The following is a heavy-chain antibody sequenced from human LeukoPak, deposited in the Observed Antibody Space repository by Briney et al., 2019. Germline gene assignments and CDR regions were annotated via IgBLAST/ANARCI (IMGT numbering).Heavy chain of an antibody. CDR3: ARHGAWSAKTYDAFDI. J-gene: IGHJ3*02. Sequence: SETLSLTCTVSGGSISSYYWSWIRQPPGKGLEWIGYIYYSGSTNYNPSLKSRVTISVDTSKNQFSLKLSSVTAADTAVYYCARHGAWSAKTYDAFDIWGQGTMVTVSS. D-gene: IGHD2-15*01. CDR1: GGSISSYY. CDR2: IYYSGST. V-gene: IGHV4-59*08.